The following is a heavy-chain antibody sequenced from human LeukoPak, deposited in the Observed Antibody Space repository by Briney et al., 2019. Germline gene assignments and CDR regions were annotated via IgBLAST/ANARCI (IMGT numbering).Heavy chain of an antibody. CDR2: IKSRNNGGTT. CDR1: GLTFNDVW. V-gene: IGHV3-15*07. Sequence: GGSLRLSCAASGLTFNDVWMNWVRQIPGKGLDWVGRIKSRNNGGTTDYGPSVKGRFVISRDDSQNTLYLQMNSLRVEDTAIYYCTQGGYWLYYWGQGTLVTVSS. CDR3: TQGGYWLYY. J-gene: IGHJ4*02. D-gene: IGHD2-8*02.